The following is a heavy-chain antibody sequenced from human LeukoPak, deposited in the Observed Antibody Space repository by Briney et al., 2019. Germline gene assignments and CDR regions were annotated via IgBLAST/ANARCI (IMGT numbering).Heavy chain of an antibody. D-gene: IGHD3-22*01. CDR3: ARDAYYYDSSGYYYVKLAEYFQH. CDR1: GGTFISYA. Sequence: ASVKVSCKASGGTFISYAISWVRQAPGQGLEWMGRIIPIFGTANYAQKFQGRVTITTDESTSTAYMELSCLRSEDTAVYYCARDAYYYDSSGYYYVKLAEYFQHWGQGTLATVSS. J-gene: IGHJ1*01. V-gene: IGHV1-69*05. CDR2: IIPIFGTA.